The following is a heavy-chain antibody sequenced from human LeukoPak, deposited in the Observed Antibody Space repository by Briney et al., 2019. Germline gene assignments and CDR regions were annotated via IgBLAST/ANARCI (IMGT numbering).Heavy chain of an antibody. V-gene: IGHV1-8*01. J-gene: IGHJ3*02. CDR2: MNPNSGNT. D-gene: IGHD2-2*02. Sequence: GASVKVSCKASGFTFTSYDINWVRQAPGQGLEWMGWMNPNSGNTRYAQKVQGRITMTRDTSISTAYMELSSLRSEDTAVYYCASEDIVVVPAAIRGYAFDIWGQGTMVTVSS. CDR1: GFTFTSYD. CDR3: ASEDIVVVPAAIRGYAFDI.